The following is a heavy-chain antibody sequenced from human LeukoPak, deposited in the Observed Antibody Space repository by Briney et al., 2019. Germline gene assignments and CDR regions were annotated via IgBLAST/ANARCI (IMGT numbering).Heavy chain of an antibody. V-gene: IGHV4-39*07. CDR2: SNYSGST. CDR1: GGSISSSSYY. J-gene: IGHJ5*02. Sequence: SETLSLTCTVSGGSISSSSYYWGWIRQPPGKGLEWIGSSNYSGSTYYSPSLKSRVTISVDTSKNQFSLKLNSVTAADTAVYYCERGFVMVRGVREGGWFDPWGQGTLVTVSS. CDR3: ERGFVMVRGVREGGWFDP. D-gene: IGHD3-10*01.